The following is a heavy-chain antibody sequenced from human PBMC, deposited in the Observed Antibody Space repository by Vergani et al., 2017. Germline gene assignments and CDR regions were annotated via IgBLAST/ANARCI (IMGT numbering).Heavy chain of an antibody. Sequence: EVQLVESGGVVVQPGGSLRLSCAASGFTFDDYTMHWVRQAPGKGLEWVSLISWDGGSIYYADSVKGRFTISRDNAKNSLYLQMNSLRAEDTAVYYCARHDYSNYWGAYYYYMDVWGKGTTVTVSS. V-gene: IGHV3-43*01. D-gene: IGHD4-11*01. CDR2: ISWDGGSI. CDR1: GFTFDDYT. CDR3: ARHDYSNYWGAYYYYMDV. J-gene: IGHJ6*03.